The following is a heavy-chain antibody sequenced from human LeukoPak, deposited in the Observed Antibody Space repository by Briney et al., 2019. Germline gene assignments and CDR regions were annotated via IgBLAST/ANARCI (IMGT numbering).Heavy chain of an antibody. CDR3: AKTIQWPYYFDY. Sequence: QPGGSLRLSCAASGFTFSSYAMSWVRQAPGKGLEWVSAISGSGGSTYYADSVKGRFTISRDNSQNTLYLQMNSLRAEDTAVYYCAKTIQWPYYFDYWGQGTLVTVSS. V-gene: IGHV3-23*01. CDR2: ISGSGGST. J-gene: IGHJ4*02. CDR1: GFTFSSYA. D-gene: IGHD6-19*01.